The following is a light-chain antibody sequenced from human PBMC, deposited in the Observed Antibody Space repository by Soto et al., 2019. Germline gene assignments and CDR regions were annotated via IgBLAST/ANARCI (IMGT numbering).Light chain of an antibody. CDR2: GAS. CDR3: QQYNNWTPT. V-gene: IGKV3-15*01. J-gene: IGKJ5*01. CDR1: QSVTSN. Sequence: EIVMTQSPATLSVSPGERATLSCRASQSVTSNLAWYQQKPGQAPRLLIYGASTRATGIPARFSGSGSGTEFTLTISSLQSEDFAVYYWQQYNNWTPTFGQGTRLEIK.